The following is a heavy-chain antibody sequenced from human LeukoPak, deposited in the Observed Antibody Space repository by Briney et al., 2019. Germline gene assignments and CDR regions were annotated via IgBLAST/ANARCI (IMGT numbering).Heavy chain of an antibody. CDR1: GIIFSSYS. CDR2: ISSNGGST. J-gene: IGHJ4*02. D-gene: IGHD6-19*01. Sequence: QPGGSLRLSCAASGIIFSSYSMHWVRQAPGKGLEYVSAISSNGGSTYYANSVKGRFTISRDNSKNTLYLQMGSLRAEDMAVYYCAREGSGYDYWGQGTLVTVSS. V-gene: IGHV3-64*01. CDR3: AREGSGYDY.